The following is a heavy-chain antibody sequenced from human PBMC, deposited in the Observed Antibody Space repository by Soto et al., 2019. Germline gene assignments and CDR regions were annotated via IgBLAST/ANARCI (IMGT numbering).Heavy chain of an antibody. CDR1: GGSISSSSYY. D-gene: IGHD6-6*01. J-gene: IGHJ4*02. Sequence: LSETLSLTCTVSGGSISSSSYYWGWIRQPPGKGLEWIGSIYYSGSTYYNPSLKSRVTISVDTSKNQFSLKLSSVTAADTAVYYCARWGEQLARFDYWGQGTLVTVSS. CDR3: ARWGEQLARFDY. V-gene: IGHV4-39*01. CDR2: IYYSGST.